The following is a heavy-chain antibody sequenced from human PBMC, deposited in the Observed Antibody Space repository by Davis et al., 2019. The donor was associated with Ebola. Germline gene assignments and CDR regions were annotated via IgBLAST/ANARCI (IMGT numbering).Heavy chain of an antibody. CDR2: ISGYEDNT. CDR1: GYTFSSYG. D-gene: IGHD3-16*02. Sequence: ASVKVSCKASGYTFSSYGISWVRQAPGQGLEWMGWISGYEDNTNYAPRFQGRFTLTKDRATSTVYMELRSLRSDDTAVYYCARDGRMPRMLYGMDVWGQGTTVSVSS. CDR3: ARDGRMPRMLYGMDV. V-gene: IGHV1-18*01. J-gene: IGHJ6*02.